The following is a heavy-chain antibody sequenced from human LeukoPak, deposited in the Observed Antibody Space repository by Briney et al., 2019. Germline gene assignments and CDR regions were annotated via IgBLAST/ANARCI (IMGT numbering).Heavy chain of an antibody. D-gene: IGHD6-13*01. CDR1: PGSISSYY. V-gene: IGHV4-4*07. J-gene: IGHJ5*02. CDR2: IYTSGGT. Sequence: SEPLSLTCSVSPGSISSYYWSWIRQSAGRGLEWIGRIYTSGGTNYNPSLRRRVTISLDKSKNQFSLKLTSVTAADTAVYYCARGQGLAAAGSLWFDPWGHGILVTVSS. CDR3: ARGQGLAAAGSLWFDP.